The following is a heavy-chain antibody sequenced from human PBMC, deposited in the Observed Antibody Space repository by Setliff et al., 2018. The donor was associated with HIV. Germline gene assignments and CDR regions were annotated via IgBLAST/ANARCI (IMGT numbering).Heavy chain of an antibody. D-gene: IGHD3-16*01. J-gene: IGHJ4*02. CDR3: ARAKVTSAWGYYFDY. CDR1: GLTFSRNW. V-gene: IGHV3-74*01. CDR2: INGDGTTT. Sequence: GGSLRLPCAVPGLTFSRNWFNWIRQAPGKGLEWVSRINGDGTTTNYADSVKGRFSISRDNAKNTLYLHMNSLGAEDTAVYYCARAKVTSAWGYYFDYWGQGMLVTVSS.